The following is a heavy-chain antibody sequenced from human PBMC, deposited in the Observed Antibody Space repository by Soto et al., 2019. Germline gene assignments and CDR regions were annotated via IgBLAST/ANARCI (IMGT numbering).Heavy chain of an antibody. V-gene: IGHV5-51*01. CDR3: ATRRDYYGMDV. CDR2: MCPGYSDS. J-gene: IGHJ6*02. Sequence: PGECLKISCQGSSYSYTSYSIGWVRQMPGKGLDCMGIMCPGYSDSRYSPSFQGQVTISAAKSISTAYLQRSSLIASDTAMYYCATRRDYYGMDVWSQAKTVNVSS. CDR1: SYSYTSYS.